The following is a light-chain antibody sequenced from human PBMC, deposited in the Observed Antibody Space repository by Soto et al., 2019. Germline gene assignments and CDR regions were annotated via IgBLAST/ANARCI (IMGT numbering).Light chain of an antibody. V-gene: IGKV3-15*01. CDR2: GAS. CDR3: QQYNNWPPWT. CDR1: QSVSSN. Sequence: EIVMTQSPATLSVSPGERDTLSCRASQSVSSNLAWYQQKPGQAPRLLIYGASTRATGIPARFSGSGSGTEFTLTISSLQSEDFAVYYCQQYNNWPPWTFGQGTKVDLK. J-gene: IGKJ1*01.